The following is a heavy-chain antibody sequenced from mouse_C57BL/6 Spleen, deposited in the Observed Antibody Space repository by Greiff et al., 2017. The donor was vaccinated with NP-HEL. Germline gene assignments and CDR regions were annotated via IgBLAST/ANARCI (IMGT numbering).Heavy chain of an antibody. CDR1: GYSITSDY. D-gene: IGHD2-5*01. CDR2: ISYSGST. CDR3: ARFGSNSPYYYAMDY. Sequence: EVQLVESGPGLAKPSQTLSLPCSVTGYSITSDYWNWIRKFPGNKLEYMGYISYSGSTYYKPSLKSRISITRDTSKNQYYLQLNSVTTEDTATYYCARFGSNSPYYYAMDYWGQGTSVTVSS. V-gene: IGHV3-8*01. J-gene: IGHJ4*01.